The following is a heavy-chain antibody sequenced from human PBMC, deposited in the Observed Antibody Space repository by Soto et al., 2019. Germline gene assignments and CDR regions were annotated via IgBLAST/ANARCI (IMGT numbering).Heavy chain of an antibody. CDR2: IYHSGNT. V-gene: IGHV4-4*02. D-gene: IGHD3-10*01. Sequence: QVQLQESGPGLVKPSGTLSLTCAVSGGSISSSNWWSWVRQPPGKGLEWIGEIYHSGNTNYNPSLKSRVTMAVHKSRNQFSRTLSSVTAADTAVYYCARRWGEGRVDYWGQGTLVTVS. J-gene: IGHJ4*02. CDR1: GGSISSSNW. CDR3: ARRWGEGRVDY.